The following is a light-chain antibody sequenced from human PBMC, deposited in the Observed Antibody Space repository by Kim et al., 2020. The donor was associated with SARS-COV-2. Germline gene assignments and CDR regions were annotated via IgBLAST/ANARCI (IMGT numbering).Light chain of an antibody. CDR1: ETVGRN. J-gene: IGKJ1*01. CDR2: DAS. V-gene: IGKV3-15*01. Sequence: VSPGGSVTLACRASETVGRNVVWYQQRAGQAPRLLIFDASTMLPGVAARFSGSGSETEFTLTISSLQSEDFGVYYCQEYGHRPRTFGQGTKVDIK. CDR3: QEYGHRPRT.